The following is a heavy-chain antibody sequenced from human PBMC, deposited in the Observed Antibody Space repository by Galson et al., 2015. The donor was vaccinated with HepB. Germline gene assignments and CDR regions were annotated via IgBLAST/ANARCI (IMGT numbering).Heavy chain of an antibody. CDR2: ISSSSSYT. CDR3: ARDREVVPAAVVYYYGMDV. D-gene: IGHD2-2*01. CDR1: GFTFSDYY. V-gene: IGHV3-11*06. Sequence: SLRLSCAASGFTFSDYYMSWIRQAPGKGLEWVSYISSSSSYTNYADSVKGRFTISRDSAKNSLYLQMNSLRAEDTAVYYCARDREVVPAAVVYYYGMDVWGQGTTVTVSS. J-gene: IGHJ6*02.